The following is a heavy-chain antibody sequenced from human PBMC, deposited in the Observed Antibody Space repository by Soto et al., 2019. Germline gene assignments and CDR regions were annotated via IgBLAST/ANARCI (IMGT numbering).Heavy chain of an antibody. CDR2: IYHSGST. V-gene: IGHV4-4*02. J-gene: IGHJ6*02. Sequence: SETLSLTCAGSGDFISRSNWGGWVRQPPGKGLEWIGEIYHSGSTNYNPSLKSRVTISVDKSKNQFSLKLSSVTAADTAVYYCATPPGYGMDVWGQGTTVTVSS. CDR1: GDFISRSNW. CDR3: ATPPGYGMDV.